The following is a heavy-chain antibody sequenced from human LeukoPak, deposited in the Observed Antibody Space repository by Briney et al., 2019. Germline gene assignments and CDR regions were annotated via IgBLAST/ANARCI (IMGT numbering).Heavy chain of an antibody. CDR3: ARRHLIGNGYFDH. V-gene: IGHV1-18*01. Sequence: ASVKVSCKASGYAFINYGISWVRQAPGQGLEWLGWISTFNGNTNYAQKFQDRVTMTTDTSTNTAYLELRSLRSDDTAVYYCARRHLIGNGYFDHWGQGTLIAVSS. J-gene: IGHJ4*02. CDR2: ISTFNGNT. CDR1: GYAFINYG. D-gene: IGHD3-16*01.